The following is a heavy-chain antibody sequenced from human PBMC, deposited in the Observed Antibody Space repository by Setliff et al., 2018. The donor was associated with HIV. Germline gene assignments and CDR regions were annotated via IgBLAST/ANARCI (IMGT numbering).Heavy chain of an antibody. Sequence: RGESLKISCKDSGYSFPNDWIGWVRQKPGKGLEWVAIIFPRDSETRYSPSFEGQVTISVDRSLNTVYLQWSRLRASDSAIYYCTRHPLRPGIAGYFYFVDVCGTGTTVTVSS. CDR1: GYSFPNDW. J-gene: IGHJ6*03. D-gene: IGHD3-9*01. CDR2: IFPRDSET. V-gene: IGHV5-51*01. CDR3: TRHPLRPGIAGYFYFVDV.